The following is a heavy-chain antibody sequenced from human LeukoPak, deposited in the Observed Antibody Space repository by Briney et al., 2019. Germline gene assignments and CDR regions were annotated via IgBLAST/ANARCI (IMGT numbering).Heavy chain of an antibody. CDR1: GDSISNYY. CDR3: AREAAAGTFYFDY. V-gene: IGHV4-4*07. D-gene: IGHD6-13*01. J-gene: IGHJ4*02. Sequence: PSETLSLTCTVSGDSISNYYWSWIRQPAGKGLEWIGRIYSSGSTSYNPSLKSRVTMSVDTSKNQFSLKVSSVTAADTAVYHCAREAAAGTFYFDYWGQGTLVTVSS. CDR2: IYSSGST.